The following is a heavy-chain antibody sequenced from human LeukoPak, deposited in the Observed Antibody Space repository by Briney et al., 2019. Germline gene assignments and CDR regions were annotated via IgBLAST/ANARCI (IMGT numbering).Heavy chain of an antibody. CDR3: ANGATSGNDY. V-gene: IGHV1-46*01. Sequence: ASVKVSCKASGYTLTSYYMHWVRQAPGQGLEWMGIINPSGGSTSYAQKFQGRVTITADKSTSTAYMELSSLRSEDTAVYYCANGATSGNDYWGQGTLVTVSS. CDR2: INPSGGST. CDR1: GYTLTSYY. D-gene: IGHD1-26*01. J-gene: IGHJ4*02.